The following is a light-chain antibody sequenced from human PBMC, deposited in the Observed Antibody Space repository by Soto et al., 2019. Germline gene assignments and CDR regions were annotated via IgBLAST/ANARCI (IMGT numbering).Light chain of an antibody. CDR2: DAS. CDR1: RSISNW. CDR3: QQYGSFSPIT. V-gene: IGKV1-5*01. Sequence: IQLTHSPSTLSASPGDRCTITVRSSRSISNWLAWYQQRPGIAPKLLIFDASILQSGVPSRFSGSGSGTEFTLSISRLQTDDFATYYCQQYGSFSPITFGGGTKV. J-gene: IGKJ4*01.